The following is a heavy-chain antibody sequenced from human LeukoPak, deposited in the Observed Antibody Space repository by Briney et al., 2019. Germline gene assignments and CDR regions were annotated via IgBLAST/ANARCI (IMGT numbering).Heavy chain of an antibody. J-gene: IGHJ4*02. V-gene: IGHV1-69*04. D-gene: IGHD3-10*01. CDR3: ARAGRGAAPGRFL. Sequence: GASVKVSCKASGGTFSTYAISWVRQGPGQGLGWMGRIIPILGIANYAQKFQGRVTITADKSTSTAYMELSSLRSEDTAVYYCARAGRGAAPGRFLWGQGTLVTVSS. CDR2: IIPILGIA. CDR1: GGTFSTYA.